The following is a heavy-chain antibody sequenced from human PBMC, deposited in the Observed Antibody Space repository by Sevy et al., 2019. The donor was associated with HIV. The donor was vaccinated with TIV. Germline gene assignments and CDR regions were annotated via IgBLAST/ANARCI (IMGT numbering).Heavy chain of an antibody. D-gene: IGHD5-18*01. V-gene: IGHV3-30*18. CDR3: AKDQGGYNYAPGY. CDR2: ISYDGNIQ. J-gene: IGHJ4*02. CDR1: GLTFSTYG. Sequence: GGSLRLSCAASGLTFSTYGMHWVRQAPGKGLEWVAVISYDGNIQYYADSLKGRFTVSRDNSKNTLYLQMNRRRAEASAVYYCAKDQGGYNYAPGYWGQGTLVTVSS.